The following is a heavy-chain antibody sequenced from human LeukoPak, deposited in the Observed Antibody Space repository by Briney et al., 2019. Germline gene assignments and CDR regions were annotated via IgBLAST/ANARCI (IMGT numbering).Heavy chain of an antibody. Sequence: ASVKVSCKASGYAFTSYGISWVRQAPGQGLEWMGIINPSGGSTSYAQKFQGRVTMTRDTSTSTVYMELSSLRSEDTAVYYCARGLPLKRGAPNWFDPWGQGTLVTVSS. D-gene: IGHD3-16*01. J-gene: IGHJ5*02. CDR3: ARGLPLKRGAPNWFDP. V-gene: IGHV1-46*01. CDR2: INPSGGST. CDR1: GYAFTSYG.